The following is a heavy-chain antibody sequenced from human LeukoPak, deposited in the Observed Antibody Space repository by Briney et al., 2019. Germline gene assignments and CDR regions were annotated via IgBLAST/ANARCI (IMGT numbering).Heavy chain of an antibody. D-gene: IGHD3-10*01. V-gene: IGHV4-4*09. Sequence: PSETLSLTCTVSGGSISSYYWSWIRQPPGKGLEWIGYIYHSGSTYYNPSLKSRVTISVDTSKNQFSLKLSSVTAADTAVYYCARFLSSMVRGAYNWFDPWGQGTLVTVSS. J-gene: IGHJ5*02. CDR3: ARFLSSMVRGAYNWFDP. CDR1: GGSISSYY. CDR2: IYHSGST.